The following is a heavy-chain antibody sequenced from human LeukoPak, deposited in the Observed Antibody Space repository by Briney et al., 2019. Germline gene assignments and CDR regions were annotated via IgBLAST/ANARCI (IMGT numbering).Heavy chain of an antibody. CDR3: ARATKKVVPAHPYGMDV. CDR1: GGSISSSNW. J-gene: IGHJ6*02. Sequence: SETLSLTCAVSGGSISSSNWWSWVRQPPGKGLEWIGEIYHSGSTNYNPSLKSRVTISVDKSKNQFSLKLSSVTAADTAVYYCARATKKVVPAHPYGMDVWGQGTTVTVSS. V-gene: IGHV4-4*02. D-gene: IGHD2-2*01. CDR2: IYHSGST.